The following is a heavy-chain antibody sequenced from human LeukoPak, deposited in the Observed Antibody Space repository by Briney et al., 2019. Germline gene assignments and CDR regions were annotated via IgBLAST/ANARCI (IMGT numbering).Heavy chain of an antibody. V-gene: IGHV4-61*09. CDR1: GVSINSGSYY. D-gene: IGHD6-19*01. CDR2: FYSSGST. J-gene: IGHJ4*02. CDR3: ATDFGDSSGWYRF. Sequence: SETLSLTCTVSGVSINSGSYYWSWIRQPAGKGLEFIGHFYSSGSTNYNPSLKSRVSISVDTSKNQFSLEVTSVTAADTAVYYCATDFGDSSGWYRFWGQGTLVAVSS.